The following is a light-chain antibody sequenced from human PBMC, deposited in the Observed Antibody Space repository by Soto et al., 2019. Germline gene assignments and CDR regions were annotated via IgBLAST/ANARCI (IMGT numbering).Light chain of an antibody. V-gene: IGKV3-11*01. J-gene: IGKJ3*01. CDR1: QSISSY. Sequence: EIVLTQSPGTLSLSPGGRATLSCRASQSISSYLAWYQQKPGQAPRLLIYDASNRATGIPARFSGSGSGTDFTLTISSLEPEDSAVYYCQQRSNWPLTFGPGTKVDIK. CDR3: QQRSNWPLT. CDR2: DAS.